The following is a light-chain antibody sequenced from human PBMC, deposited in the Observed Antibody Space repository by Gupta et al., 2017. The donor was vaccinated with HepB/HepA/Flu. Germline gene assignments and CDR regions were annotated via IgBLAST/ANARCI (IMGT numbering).Light chain of an antibody. V-gene: IGLV1-40*01. Sequence: QSVLTQPPSVPGAPGQRVTISCTGNVPNIGAGYDVHWYQQLPGTAPKLLISGTTNRPSGVPDRFSGSKSGSSASLAITGLQAEDEADYYCQSYDSSRSAPYVFGTGTRVTVL. CDR2: GTT. CDR1: VPNIGAGYD. CDR3: QSYDSSRSAPYV. J-gene: IGLJ1*01.